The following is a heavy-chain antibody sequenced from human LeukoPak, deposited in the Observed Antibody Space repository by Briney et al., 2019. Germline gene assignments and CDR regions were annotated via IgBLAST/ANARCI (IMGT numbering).Heavy chain of an antibody. CDR3: ARDGCSGGSCYFGRSGWFDP. CDR2: IYRSGST. V-gene: IGHV4-38-2*02. Sequence: SETLSLTCTVSGYSISSGYYWVWIRQPPGKGLEWIGSIYRSGSTNYNPSLKSRVTISVDTSKNQFSLKLSSVTAADTAVYYCARDGCSGGSCYFGRSGWFDPWGQGTLVTVSS. D-gene: IGHD2-15*01. CDR1: GYSISSGYY. J-gene: IGHJ5*02.